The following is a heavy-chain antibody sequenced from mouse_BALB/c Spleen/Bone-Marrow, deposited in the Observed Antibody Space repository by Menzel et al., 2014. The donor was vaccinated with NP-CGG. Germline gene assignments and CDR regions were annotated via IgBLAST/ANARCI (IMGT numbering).Heavy chain of an antibody. CDR1: DYTFTTYW. CDR2: IDPSTSET. Sequence: VQLQQSGPDLVRPGSSVKMSCKASDYTFTTYWMHWVKQRPGQGLEWIGMIDPSTSETRLNQKFKNKATLIVDKSSNTAYMQLSSLTTEDSAVYYCARRTLAMDYWGQGTSVTVSS. J-gene: IGHJ4*01. V-gene: IGHV1-52*01. CDR3: ARRTLAMDY.